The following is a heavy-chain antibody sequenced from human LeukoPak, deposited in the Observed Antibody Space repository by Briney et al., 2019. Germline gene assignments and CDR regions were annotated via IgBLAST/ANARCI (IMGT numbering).Heavy chain of an antibody. Sequence: GGSLRLSCAASGFTFSSFWMTWVRKAPGKGLEWVANIKQDGSEKYYVDSVKGRFTVSRDNAKNSLYLQMNSLRAEDTAVYYCARRGTRDFDWLPSFDPWGQGTLVTVSS. V-gene: IGHV3-7*05. CDR2: IKQDGSEK. CDR1: GFTFSSFW. CDR3: ARRGTRDFDWLPSFDP. J-gene: IGHJ5*02. D-gene: IGHD3-9*01.